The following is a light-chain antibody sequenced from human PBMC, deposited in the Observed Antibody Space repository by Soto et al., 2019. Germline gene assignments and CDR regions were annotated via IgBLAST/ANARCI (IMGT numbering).Light chain of an antibody. CDR1: SSDVGAYKY. V-gene: IGLV2-8*01. CDR2: EVS. Sequence: QSALTQPPSAYGSPGQSVTISCNGTSSDVGAYKYVSWYQQYPGKAPKLMIYEVSNRPSGVPDRFSGSKSGNTASLTVSGLQAEDEADYYCTSYVGSNIWIFGGGTKLTVL. CDR3: TSYVGSNIWI. J-gene: IGLJ2*01.